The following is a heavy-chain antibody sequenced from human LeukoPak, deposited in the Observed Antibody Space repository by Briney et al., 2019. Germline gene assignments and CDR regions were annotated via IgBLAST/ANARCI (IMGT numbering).Heavy chain of an antibody. D-gene: IGHD2-15*01. V-gene: IGHV3-15*07. Sequence: GGSLRLSCTVSGLTFYNTWMNWVRRAPGKGLEWVGLIKRRTDGGTSNYAAPVKGRFAISRDDSEDTLFLQMDSLKSEDTGVYYCTTGYTSASHDGYWGQGTLVTVSS. J-gene: IGHJ4*02. CDR2: IKRRTDGGTS. CDR3: TTGYTSASHDGY. CDR1: GLTFYNTW.